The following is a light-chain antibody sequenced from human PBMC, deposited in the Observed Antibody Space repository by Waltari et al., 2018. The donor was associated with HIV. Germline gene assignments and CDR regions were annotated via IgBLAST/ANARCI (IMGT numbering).Light chain of an antibody. CDR3: QQSFRTPLYT. CDR1: ESISTY. Sequence: DIQLTQSPSSLSASVGDRVTITCRASESISTYLNWYQQKPGKAPKVLIYETSNLQSWVPSRFSGSGSGTDFSLTISSLQPEDFATYYCQQSFRTPLYTFGQGTKVEIK. V-gene: IGKV1-39*01. J-gene: IGKJ2*01. CDR2: ETS.